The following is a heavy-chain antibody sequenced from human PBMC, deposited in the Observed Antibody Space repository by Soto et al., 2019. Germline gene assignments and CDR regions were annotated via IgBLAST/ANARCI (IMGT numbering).Heavy chain of an antibody. V-gene: IGHV1-2*04. CDR2: INPNSGGT. CDR1: GYTFTGYY. D-gene: IGHD3-3*01. J-gene: IGHJ4*02. CDR3: ARQDTSYDFWSGYTSRVFDY. Sequence: ASVKVSCKASGYTFTGYYMHWVRQAPGQGLEWMGWINPNSGGTNYAQKLQGWVTMTRDTSISTAYMELSRLRSDDTAVYYCARQDTSYDFWSGYTSRVFDYWGQGALVTVSS.